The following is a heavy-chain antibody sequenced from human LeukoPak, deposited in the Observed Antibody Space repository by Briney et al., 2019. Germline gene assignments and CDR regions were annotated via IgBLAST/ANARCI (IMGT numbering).Heavy chain of an antibody. Sequence: PSETLSLTCTVSGGSISSSSYYWGWIRQPPGKGLEWIGSIYYSGSTYYNPSLKSRVTISVDTSKNQFSLKLSSVTAADTAVYYCARVLHPDWLPTRNNWFDPWGQGTLVTVSS. J-gene: IGHJ5*02. CDR1: GGSISSSSYY. CDR2: IYYSGST. V-gene: IGHV4-39*07. D-gene: IGHD3-9*01. CDR3: ARVLHPDWLPTRNNWFDP.